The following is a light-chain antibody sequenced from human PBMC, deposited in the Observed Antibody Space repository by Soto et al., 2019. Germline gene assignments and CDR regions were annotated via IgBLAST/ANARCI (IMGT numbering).Light chain of an antibody. J-gene: IGLJ1*01. CDR1: SSDVGVYNY. CDR3: SSYTSSSTLPYV. Sequence: QSVLTQPASVSGSPGQSITISCTGTSSDVGVYNYVSWYQQHPGKAPKLMIYEVNNRPSGVSNRFSGSKSGNTASLTISGLQAEDEADYYCSSYTSSSTLPYVFGTGTKLTVL. V-gene: IGLV2-14*01. CDR2: EVN.